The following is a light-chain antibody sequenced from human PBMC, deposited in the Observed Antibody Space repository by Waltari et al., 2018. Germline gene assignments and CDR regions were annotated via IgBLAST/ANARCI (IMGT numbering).Light chain of an antibody. CDR2: QVD. V-gene: IGLV2-14*01. CDR1: ASDFGGFDF. Sequence: QSALTQPASVSGPPGQPVTVSCTVPASDFGGFDFLSWYQQHPGMVPKLLRFQVDNRPSDVSRRFSGSKSGNTASLIISGLQPEDEAQYYCASFASDNTVLFGGGT. J-gene: IGLJ2*01. CDR3: ASFASDNTVL.